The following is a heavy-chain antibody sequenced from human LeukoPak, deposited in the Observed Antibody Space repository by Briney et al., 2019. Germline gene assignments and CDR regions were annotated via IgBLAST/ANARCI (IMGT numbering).Heavy chain of an antibody. CDR1: GFTFSSYS. V-gene: IGHV3-48*02. D-gene: IGHD6-6*01. CDR2: ISSGGSTL. J-gene: IGHJ3*01. Sequence: GGSLRLSCAASGFTFSSYSMNWVRQAPGKGLEWVSYISSGGSTLYYADSVKGRFTISRDNAKNSLYLQMNSLGDEDTAVYYCARSSYSSSSSVWGQGTMVTVSS. CDR3: ARSSYSSSSSV.